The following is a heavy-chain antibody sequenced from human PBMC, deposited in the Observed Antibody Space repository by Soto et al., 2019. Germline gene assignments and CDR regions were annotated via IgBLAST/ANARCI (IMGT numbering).Heavy chain of an antibody. Sequence: GGSLRLSCAASGFTFSIYSMNWFRQAPGKGLEWVSSISSSSSYIYYADSVKGRFTISRDNAKNSLYLQMNSLRAEDTAVYYCARDIYGSGSYYYYYYMDVWGKGTTVTVSS. CDR1: GFTFSIYS. CDR3: ARDIYGSGSYYYYYYMDV. V-gene: IGHV3-21*01. CDR2: ISSSSSYI. D-gene: IGHD3-10*01. J-gene: IGHJ6*03.